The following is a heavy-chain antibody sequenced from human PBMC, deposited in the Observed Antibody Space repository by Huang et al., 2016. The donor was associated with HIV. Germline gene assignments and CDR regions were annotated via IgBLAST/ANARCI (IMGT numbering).Heavy chain of an antibody. J-gene: IGHJ6*03. CDR3: ARESYDFWNGYFSEFYYYYYMDV. D-gene: IGHD3-3*01. CDR2: VGCGDTTK. Sequence: QVQLVESGGDLVRPGGSLRLSCEASGFTFSDHYMSWVRKAPGRGREVVASVGCGDTTKDYADSVKGRFTISRDNDGNSLFLQMNSLRVEDSAGYYCARESYDFWNGYFSEFYYYYYMDVWGIGTTVTVAS. CDR1: GFTFSDHY. V-gene: IGHV3-11*04.